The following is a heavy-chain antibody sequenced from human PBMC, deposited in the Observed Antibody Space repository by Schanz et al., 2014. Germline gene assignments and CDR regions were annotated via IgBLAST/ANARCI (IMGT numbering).Heavy chain of an antibody. CDR3: AKSLESCPGGRCSRGYFDY. V-gene: IGHV3-23*01. CDR1: GFTFTNYA. CDR2: IRDSGDTA. D-gene: IGHD2-8*02. J-gene: IGHJ4*02. Sequence: DVQLLESGGGLVQPGGSLRLSCAASGFTFTNYAMSWVRQAPGKGLEWVSLIRDSGDTAYYADSVKGRFTISRDNSKGTLYLQMSSLRAEDTAVYYCAKSLESCPGGRCSRGYFDYWGQGTLVTVSS.